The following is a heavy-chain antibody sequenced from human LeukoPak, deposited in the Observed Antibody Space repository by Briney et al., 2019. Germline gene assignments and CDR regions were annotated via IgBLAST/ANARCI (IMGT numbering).Heavy chain of an antibody. CDR3: ARDRYYYDSSGYYLPGDY. CDR2: IYASGST. CDR1: GGSISGYY. Sequence: SETLSLTCTVSGGSISGYYWSWIRQPAGKGLEWIGRIYASGSTNYNPSLKSRVTISVDTSKNQFSLKLSSVTAADTAVYYCARDRYYYDSSGYYLPGDYWGQGTLVTVSS. D-gene: IGHD3-22*01. V-gene: IGHV4-4*07. J-gene: IGHJ4*02.